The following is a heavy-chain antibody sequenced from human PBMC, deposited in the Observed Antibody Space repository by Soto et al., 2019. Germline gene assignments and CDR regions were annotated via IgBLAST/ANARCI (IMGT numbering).Heavy chain of an antibody. D-gene: IGHD2-2*02. CDR2: ISGSGGSS. Sequence: GGSLRLSCAASGFTFRSYAMSWVRQAPGKGLEWVSGISGSGGSSYYADSVKGRFTISRDNSKNTLYLQMNSLRAEDTAVYYCAKDGYPPRYCSSTSCYTSYYYYGMDVWGQGTTVTVSS. V-gene: IGHV3-23*01. CDR3: AKDGYPPRYCSSTSCYTSYYYYGMDV. J-gene: IGHJ6*02. CDR1: GFTFRSYA.